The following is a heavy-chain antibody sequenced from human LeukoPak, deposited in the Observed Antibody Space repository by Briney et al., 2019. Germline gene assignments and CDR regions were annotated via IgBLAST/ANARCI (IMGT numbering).Heavy chain of an antibody. Sequence: ASVKVSCKASVYTFTDYYIQCVREAPGQGHEWMGWINPNSGGTKYAQKFQGRVTMTRDTSISLAYMELSRLRSDDTAVYYCARDTARITIFGVAKYMDVWGKGTTVTVSS. CDR3: ARDTARITIFGVAKYMDV. V-gene: IGHV1-2*02. D-gene: IGHD3-3*01. J-gene: IGHJ6*03. CDR2: INPNSGGT. CDR1: VYTFTDYY.